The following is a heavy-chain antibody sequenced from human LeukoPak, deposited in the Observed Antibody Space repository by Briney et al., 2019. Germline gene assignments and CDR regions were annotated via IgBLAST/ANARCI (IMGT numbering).Heavy chain of an antibody. CDR1: GFTFSSYW. J-gene: IGHJ4*02. Sequence: PGGSLRLSCAASGFTFSSYWMSWDRQAPGKGLEWVANIKQDGSEKYYVDSVKGRFTISRDNAKKSLYLQMNNLRAEDTAVYYCARHLTFFDYWGQGALVSVSS. V-gene: IGHV3-7*01. D-gene: IGHD4/OR15-4a*01. CDR2: IKQDGSEK. CDR3: ARHLTFFDY.